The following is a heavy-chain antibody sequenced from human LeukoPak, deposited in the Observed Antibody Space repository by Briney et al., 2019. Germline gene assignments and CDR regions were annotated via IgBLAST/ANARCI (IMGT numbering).Heavy chain of an antibody. J-gene: IGHJ4*02. CDR1: RFTFSTYS. CDR3: ARAYNGYDYFDY. Sequence: PGGSLRLSCAASRFTFSTYSMNWVRQAPGKGLEWVSYINDSSTYIYYADSVRGRFTISRDNAKNSLHLQMNSLRAEDTAVYYCARAYNGYDYFDYWGQGTLVTVSS. D-gene: IGHD5-12*01. V-gene: IGHV3-21*04. CDR2: INDSSTYI.